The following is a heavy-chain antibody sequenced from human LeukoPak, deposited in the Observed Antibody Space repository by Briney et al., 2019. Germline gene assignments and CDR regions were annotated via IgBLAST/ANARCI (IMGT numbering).Heavy chain of an antibody. CDR2: INPNSGGT. V-gene: IGHV1-2*06. J-gene: IGHJ4*02. CDR3: ARTTYYYDSSGYYTPPHFDY. D-gene: IGHD3-22*01. CDR1: GYTFTGYY. Sequence: ASVKVSCKASGYTFTGYYMHWVRQAPGQGLEWMGRINPNSGGTNYAQKFQGRVTMTRDTSISTAYMELSRLRFGDTAVYYCARTTYYYDSSGYYTPPHFDYWGQGTLVTVSS.